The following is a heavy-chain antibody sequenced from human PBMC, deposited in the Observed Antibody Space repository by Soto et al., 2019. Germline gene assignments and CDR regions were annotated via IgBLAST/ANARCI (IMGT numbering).Heavy chain of an antibody. CDR1: RYTLTRNY. CDR3: ARAEDS. J-gene: IGHJ5*01. CDR2: INAGNGNT. Sequence: GTSAKVSSKAPRYTLTRNYIRSVRQAHGQGIDWMGWINAGNGNTKYSQKFQGRVTITRDKSANTAYLELSSLTSEDKAVYYCARAEDSWGQGTPVTVSS. V-gene: IGHV1-3*01.